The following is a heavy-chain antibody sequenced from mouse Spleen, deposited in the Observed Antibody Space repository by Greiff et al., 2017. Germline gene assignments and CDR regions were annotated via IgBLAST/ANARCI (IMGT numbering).Heavy chain of an antibody. CDR3: ASQGTTVVADYFDY. D-gene: IGHD1-1*01. CDR1: GFTFSSYG. V-gene: IGHV5-6*01. CDR2: ISSGGSYT. Sequence: EVKLVESGGDLVKPGGSLKLSCAASGFTFSSYGMSWVRQTPDKRLEWVATISSGGSYTYYPDSVKGRFTISRDNAKNTLYLQMSSLKSEDTAMYYCASQGTTVVADYFDYWGQGTTLTVSS. J-gene: IGHJ2*01.